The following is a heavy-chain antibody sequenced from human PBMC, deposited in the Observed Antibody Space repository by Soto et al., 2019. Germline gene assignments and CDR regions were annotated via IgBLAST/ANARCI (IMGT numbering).Heavy chain of an antibody. D-gene: IGHD2-8*01. J-gene: IGHJ6*02. CDR1: GYTFTTYG. CDR2: ISPYNGTT. CDR3: ARDALAYCTNGVCYGMDV. Sequence: GASVKVSCKASGYTFTTYGISWVRQAPGQGLEWMGWISPYNGTTKYAEKFQGEMTMTTDTATSTAYMDLRSLRSDDTAVYYCARDALAYCTNGVCYGMDVWGQGTTVTVSS. V-gene: IGHV1-18*04.